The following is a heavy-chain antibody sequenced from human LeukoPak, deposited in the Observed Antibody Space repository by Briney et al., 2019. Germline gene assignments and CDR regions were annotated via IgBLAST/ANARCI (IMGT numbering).Heavy chain of an antibody. V-gene: IGHV3-23*01. Sequence: GGSLRLSCAASGFTFSSYAMSWVRQAPGKGLEWVSGISGSGGDTPYADSVKDRFTISRDNSKNTLYLQMNSLRAEDTAVYYCTKKCSGLHPFDYWGQGTLVTVSS. CDR3: TKKCSGLHPFDY. CDR2: ISGSGGDT. D-gene: IGHD2-8*01. CDR1: GFTFSSYA. J-gene: IGHJ4*02.